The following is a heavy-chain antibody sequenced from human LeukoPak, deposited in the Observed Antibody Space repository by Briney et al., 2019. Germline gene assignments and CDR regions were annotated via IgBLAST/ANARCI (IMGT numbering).Heavy chain of an antibody. V-gene: IGHV3-23*01. J-gene: IGHJ4*02. CDR1: GFTFSSYW. D-gene: IGHD1-26*01. CDR3: AKDGIVGPTREFDY. CDR2: ISTTGSVT. Sequence: TGGSLRLSCAASGFTFSSYWMSWVRQAPGKGLEWVSTISTTGSVTYYADSVKGRFTISRDNSKNTLYLQMNSLRAEDTAVYYCAKDGIVGPTREFDYWGQGTLVTVSS.